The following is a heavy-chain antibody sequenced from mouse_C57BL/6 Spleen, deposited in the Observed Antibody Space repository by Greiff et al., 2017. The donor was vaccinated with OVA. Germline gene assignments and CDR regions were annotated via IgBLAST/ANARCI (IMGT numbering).Heavy chain of an antibody. CDR1: GFTFSDYG. D-gene: IGHD2-4*01. V-gene: IGHV5-17*01. CDR3: AKGYDYDVVAY. Sequence: EVQLVESGGGLVKPGGSLKLSCAASGFTFSDYGMHWVRQAPEKGLEWVAYISSGSSTIYYADTVKGRFTISRDNAKNTLFLQMTSLRSEDTAMYYCAKGYDYDVVAYWGQGTLVTVSA. J-gene: IGHJ3*01. CDR2: ISSGSSTI.